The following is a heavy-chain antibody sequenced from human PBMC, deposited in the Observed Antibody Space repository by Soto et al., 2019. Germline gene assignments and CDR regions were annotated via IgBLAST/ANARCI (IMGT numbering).Heavy chain of an antibody. V-gene: IGHV1-46*01. D-gene: IGHD6-13*01. J-gene: IGHJ4*02. CDR3: AREDSGYSSTWYTHY. Sequence: QVQLVQSGAEVETPGASVKVSCKASGYTFTSYFMHWVRQAPGQGLEWMGIINPSGGCTSYAQKFQGRVTMTRDTSTSTGYMELSSLRSEDTAVYYCAREDSGYSSTWYTHYWGQGTLVTVSS. CDR2: INPSGGCT. CDR1: GYTFTSYF.